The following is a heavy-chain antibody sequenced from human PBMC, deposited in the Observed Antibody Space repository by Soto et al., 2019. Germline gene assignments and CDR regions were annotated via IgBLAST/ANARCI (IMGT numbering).Heavy chain of an antibody. Sequence: GGSLRLSCAAPGFTFSNAWMSWVRQAPGKGLEWVGRIKSKTDGGTTDYAAPVKGRFTISRDDSKNTLYLQMNSLKTEDTAVYYCTSVVPATRFAFDIWGQGTMVTVSS. CDR1: GFTFSNAW. CDR2: IKSKTDGGTT. D-gene: IGHD2-2*01. J-gene: IGHJ3*02. CDR3: TSVVPATRFAFDI. V-gene: IGHV3-15*01.